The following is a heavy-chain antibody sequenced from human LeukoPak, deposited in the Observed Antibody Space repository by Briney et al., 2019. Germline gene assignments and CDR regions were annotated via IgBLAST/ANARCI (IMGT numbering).Heavy chain of an antibody. CDR2: ISGSGGST. V-gene: IGHV3-23*01. CDR3: ARDGIAARPTNWFDP. D-gene: IGHD6-6*01. J-gene: IGHJ5*02. CDR1: GFTFSSFV. Sequence: GGSLRLSCAASGFTFSSFVMSWVRQAPGKGLEWVSAISGSGGSTFYADSVKGRFTISRDNSKNTLYLQMNSLRAEDTAVYYCARDGIAARPTNWFDPWGQGTLVTVSS.